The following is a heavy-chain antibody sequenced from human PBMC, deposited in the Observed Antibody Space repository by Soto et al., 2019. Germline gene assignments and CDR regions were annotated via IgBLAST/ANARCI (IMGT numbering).Heavy chain of an antibody. CDR2: IYYSGST. J-gene: IGHJ4*02. CDR1: GGSVSSSYYY. Sequence: QLQLQESGPGLVKPSETLSLTCTVSGGSVSSSYYYWGWIRQPPGKGLEWIASIYYSGSTYYNPSLKSRVTISVDTSKNQFSLKLSSVTAADTAVYYCARLSLPRDGSGIIDYWGQGTLVTVSS. CDR3: ARLSLPRDGSGIIDY. D-gene: IGHD6-19*01. V-gene: IGHV4-39*01.